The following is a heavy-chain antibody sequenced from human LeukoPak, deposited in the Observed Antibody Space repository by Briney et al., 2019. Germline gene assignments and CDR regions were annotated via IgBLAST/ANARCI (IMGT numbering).Heavy chain of an antibody. CDR2: IYDSGST. D-gene: IGHD3-22*01. CDR3: ARDAYYYDSSGYHAFDI. Sequence: SETLSLTCTVSGGSISIYYWSWIRQPPGKGLEWIGYIYDSGSTNYNPSLKSRVTISVDTSKNQFSLKLSSVTAADTAVYYCARDAYYYDSSGYHAFDIWGQGTMVTVSS. V-gene: IGHV4-59*01. CDR1: GGSISIYY. J-gene: IGHJ3*02.